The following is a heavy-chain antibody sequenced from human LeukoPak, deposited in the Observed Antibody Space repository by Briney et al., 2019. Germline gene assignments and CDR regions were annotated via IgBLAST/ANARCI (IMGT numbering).Heavy chain of an antibody. D-gene: IGHD3-9*01. V-gene: IGHV1-2*07. CDR1: GYTFSGYY. J-gene: IGHJ4*02. CDR2: INPNNGDT. Sequence: ASVKVSCKASGYTFSGYYIHSIRQAPGQGLEWMGWINPNNGDTKYAHTFHGRVTMTRDTSIRTAYMELSGLRYDDTALYYCARDSNYYDSTDYLDHWGQGSQIIVSS. CDR3: ARDSNYYDSTDYLDH.